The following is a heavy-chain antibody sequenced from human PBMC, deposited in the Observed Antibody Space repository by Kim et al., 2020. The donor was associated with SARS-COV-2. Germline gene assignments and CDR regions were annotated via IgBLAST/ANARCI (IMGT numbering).Heavy chain of an antibody. D-gene: IGHD6-13*01. CDR2: INSDGSST. CDR3: ARDQDSSWYGDYYYGMDV. V-gene: IGHV3-74*01. J-gene: IGHJ6*02. Sequence: LSLTCAASGFTFSSYWMHWVRQAPGKGLVWVSRINSDGSSTSYADSVKGRFTISRDNAKNTLYLQMNSVRAEDTAVYYCARDQDSSWYGDYYYGMDVWGQGTTVTVSS. CDR1: GFTFSSYW.